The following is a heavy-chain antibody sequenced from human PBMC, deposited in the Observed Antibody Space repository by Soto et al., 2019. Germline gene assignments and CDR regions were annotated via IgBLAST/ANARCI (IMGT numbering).Heavy chain of an antibody. CDR1: GYTFTIYG. CDR3: ARDEPAGYCSSTSCHPVDY. D-gene: IGHD2-2*03. J-gene: IGHJ4*02. Sequence: ASVKVSCKASGYTFTIYGISCVLQSAVQGLEWMGWISAYNGNTNYAQKLQGRVTMTTDTSTSTAYMELRSLRSDDTAVYYCARDEPAGYCSSTSCHPVDYWGQGTLVTVSS. V-gene: IGHV1-18*04. CDR2: ISAYNGNT.